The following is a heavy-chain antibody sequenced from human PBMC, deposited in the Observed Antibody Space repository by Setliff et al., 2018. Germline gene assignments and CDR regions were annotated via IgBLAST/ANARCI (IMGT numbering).Heavy chain of an antibody. CDR3: ARDGGEY. D-gene: IGHD3-16*01. CDR1: GFTFSSYW. CDR2: VNSDGSST. Sequence: SLRLSCAASGFTFSSYWMHWVRQAPGKGLVWVSRVNSDGSSTTYADSVKGRFTMSRDNANNALYLQMNSLRAEDTAVYYCARDGGEYWGQGTLVTSPQ. V-gene: IGHV3-74*01. J-gene: IGHJ4*02.